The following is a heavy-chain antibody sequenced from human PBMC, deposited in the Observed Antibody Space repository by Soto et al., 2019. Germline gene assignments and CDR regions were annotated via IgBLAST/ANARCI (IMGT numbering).Heavy chain of an antibody. V-gene: IGHV4-39*01. D-gene: IGHD3-3*01. CDR2: IYYSGST. Sequence: ETLSLTCTVSGGSISSSSYYWGWIRQPPGKGLEWIGSIYYSGSTYYNPSLKSRVTISVDTSKNQFSLKLSSVTAADTAVYYCARHSLWSGYYIGGQKNWYFDLWGRGTLVTVSS. J-gene: IGHJ2*01. CDR1: GGSISSSSYY. CDR3: ARHSLWSGYYIGGQKNWYFDL.